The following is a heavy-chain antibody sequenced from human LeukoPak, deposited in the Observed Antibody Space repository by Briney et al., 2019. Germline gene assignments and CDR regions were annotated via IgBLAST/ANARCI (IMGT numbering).Heavy chain of an antibody. V-gene: IGHV4-59*13. Sequence: SETLSLTCTVSGGSISSYYWSWIRQPPGKGLEWIGYIYYSGGTNYNPSLKSRVTISVDTSKNQFSLRLRSVTAADTAVYYCARDPSGSFFNWFDPWGQGSLVTVSS. CDR1: GGSISSYY. J-gene: IGHJ5*02. D-gene: IGHD1-26*01. CDR2: IYYSGGT. CDR3: ARDPSGSFFNWFDP.